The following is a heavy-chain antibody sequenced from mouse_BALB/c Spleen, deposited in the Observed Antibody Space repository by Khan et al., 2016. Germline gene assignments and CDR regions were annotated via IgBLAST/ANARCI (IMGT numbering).Heavy chain of an antibody. CDR1: GYTFSSYW. CDR3: APGTRRAWFAY. D-gene: IGHD4-1*01. CDR2: ILPGSGST. V-gene: IGHV1-9*01. J-gene: IGHJ3*01. Sequence: QVQLQQSGTELMKPGASVKISCKATGYTFSSYWIEWVKQRPGQGLEWIGEILPGSGSTKYNERFKGKATFTADTSSNTAYTQLSSLTSEDSAVYYCAPGTRRAWFAYWGQGTLVTVSA.